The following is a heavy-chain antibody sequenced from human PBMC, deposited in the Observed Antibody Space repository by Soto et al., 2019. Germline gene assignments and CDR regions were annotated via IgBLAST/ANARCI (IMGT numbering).Heavy chain of an antibody. CDR1: GFTFSDYY. CDR2: ISSSSSYT. J-gene: IGHJ4*02. Sequence: GGSLRLSCAASGFTFSDYYMSWIRQAPGKGLEWVSYISSSSSYTNYADSVKGRFTISRDNAKNSLYLQMNSLRAEDTAVYYCARDKDTAMVLFDYWGQGTLVTVSS. V-gene: IGHV3-11*06. CDR3: ARDKDTAMVLFDY. D-gene: IGHD5-18*01.